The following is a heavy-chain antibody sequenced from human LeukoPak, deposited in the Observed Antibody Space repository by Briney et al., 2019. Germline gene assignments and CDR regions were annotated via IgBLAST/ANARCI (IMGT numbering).Heavy chain of an antibody. V-gene: IGHV1-2*02. D-gene: IGHD6-13*01. CDR3: ARSIAAAGTRRYYAMDV. J-gene: IGHJ6*02. CDR2: INPNSGGT. CDR1: GYTFTGYY. Sequence: ASVKVSCKASGYTFTGYYMHWVRQAPGQGLEWMGWINPNSGGTNYAQKFQGRVTMTRDTSISTAYMELSRLRSDDTAVYYCARSIAAAGTRRYYAMDVWGQGTTVTVSS.